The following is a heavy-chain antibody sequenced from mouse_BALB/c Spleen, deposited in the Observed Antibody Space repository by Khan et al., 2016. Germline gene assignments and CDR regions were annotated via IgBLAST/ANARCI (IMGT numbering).Heavy chain of an antibody. Sequence: EVQLQESGPGLVKPSQSLSLTCSVTGYSITSGYYWNWIRQFPGNKLEWMGYISYDGSNNYNPSLKNRISITRATSKNQFFLKLNSVTSEDTSTYYCVTVRRVYAMDYWGQGTSVTVSS. D-gene: IGHD2-14*01. V-gene: IGHV3-6*02. CDR2: ISYDGSN. CDR3: VTVRRVYAMDY. J-gene: IGHJ4*01. CDR1: GYSITSGYY.